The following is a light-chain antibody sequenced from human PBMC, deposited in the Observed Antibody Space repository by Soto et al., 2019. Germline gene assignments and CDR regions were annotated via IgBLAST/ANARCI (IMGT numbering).Light chain of an antibody. CDR1: QSVSSSY. CDR3: QQYGRSIT. J-gene: IGKJ5*01. V-gene: IGKV3-20*01. CDR2: GAS. Sequence: EIVLTQSPATLSLSPGESATLSCRASQSVSSSYLAWYQQKPGQAPRLRIYGASSRATGIPDRFSGSGTGRAFPLRIRRLEPEDFALSCCQQYGRSITFCQGTRLEI.